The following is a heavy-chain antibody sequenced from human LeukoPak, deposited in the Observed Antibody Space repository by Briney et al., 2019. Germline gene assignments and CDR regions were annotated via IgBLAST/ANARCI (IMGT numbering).Heavy chain of an antibody. V-gene: IGHV3-48*03. J-gene: IGHJ4*02. CDR2: ISSSGSTI. CDR1: GFTFSSYE. Sequence: GGSLRLSCAASGFTFSSYEMNWVRQAPGKGLEWVSYISSSGSTIYYADSVKGRFTISRENAKNSLYLQMNSLRAEDTAVYYCARELRDIVATTFDYWGQGTLVTVSS. CDR3: ARELRDIVATTFDY. D-gene: IGHD5-12*01.